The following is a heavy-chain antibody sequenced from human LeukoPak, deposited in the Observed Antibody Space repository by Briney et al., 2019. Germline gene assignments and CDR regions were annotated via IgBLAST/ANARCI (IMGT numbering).Heavy chain of an antibody. V-gene: IGHV3-23*01. CDR3: AKDLLVYDY. CDR1: GFTVSSNY. Sequence: GGSLRLSCAASGFTVSSNYMSWVRQAPGKGLEWVSAISGSGGSTYYADSVKGRFTISRDNSKNTLYLQMNSLRAEDTAIYYCAKDLLVYDYWGQGTLVTVSS. CDR2: ISGSGGST. D-gene: IGHD3-10*01. J-gene: IGHJ4*02.